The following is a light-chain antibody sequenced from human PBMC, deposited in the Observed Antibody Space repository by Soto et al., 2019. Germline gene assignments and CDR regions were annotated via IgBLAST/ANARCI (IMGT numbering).Light chain of an antibody. CDR3: QQYGSWPRT. Sequence: EIVLTQSPGTLSLSPLERATLSCIASQSVSSFYLAWYQQRAGQAPRLLISGASTRTTGIPDRFSGSGSGTDFTLTISRLEPEDFAVYYCQQYGSWPRTFGQGTKVDIK. V-gene: IGKV3-20*01. J-gene: IGKJ1*01. CDR2: GAS. CDR1: QSVSSFY.